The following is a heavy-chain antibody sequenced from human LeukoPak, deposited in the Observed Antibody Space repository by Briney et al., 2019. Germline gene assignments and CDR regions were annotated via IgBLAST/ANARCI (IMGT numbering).Heavy chain of an antibody. CDR1: GGSISSSSYY. Sequence: SETLSLTCTVSGGSISSSSYYWGWIRQPPGKGLEWIGRIYYSGSTYYNPSLKSRVTISVDTSKNQFSLKLSSVTAADTAVYYCARHGIRGYYYPPFDYWGQGTLVTVSS. D-gene: IGHD3-22*01. CDR3: ARHGIRGYYYPPFDY. J-gene: IGHJ4*02. CDR2: IYYSGST. V-gene: IGHV4-39*01.